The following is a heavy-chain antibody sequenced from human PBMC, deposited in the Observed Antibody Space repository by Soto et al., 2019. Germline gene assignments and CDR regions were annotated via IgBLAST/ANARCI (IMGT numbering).Heavy chain of an antibody. CDR1: GGTFSSYS. CDR3: ARGTYGDYSGY. CDR2: ITPILGIA. J-gene: IGHJ4*02. V-gene: IGHV1-69*02. D-gene: IGHD4-17*01. Sequence: QVQLVQSGAEVKKPGSSVKVSCKASGGTFSSYSINWVRQAPGQGLEWMGRITPILGIAYYAQRFQGRVTITADKSTITAYVELSSLRSEDTAVYYCARGTYGDYSGYWGEGTLVTVAS.